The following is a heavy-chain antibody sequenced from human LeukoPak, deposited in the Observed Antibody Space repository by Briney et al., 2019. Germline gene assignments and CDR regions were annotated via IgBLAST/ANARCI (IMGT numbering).Heavy chain of an antibody. V-gene: IGHV1-69*04. D-gene: IGHD2-2*01. CDR3: ARDVPAANGESKGIFDY. Sequence: SVKVSCKASGGTFSSYAISWVRQAPGQGLEWMGRIIPILGIANYAQKFQGRVTITADKSTSTVYMELSSLRSEDTAVYYCARDVPAANGESKGIFDYWGRGTRVTVSS. CDR2: IIPILGIA. CDR1: GGTFSSYA. J-gene: IGHJ4*02.